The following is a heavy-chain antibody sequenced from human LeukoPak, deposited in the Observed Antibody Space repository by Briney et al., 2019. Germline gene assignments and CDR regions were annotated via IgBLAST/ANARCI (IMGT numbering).Heavy chain of an antibody. Sequence: GGSLRLSCAASGFTFRDYTMNWVRQSPGKGLQWVSYVSFGSSYISYADSLKGRFTISRDDAKSSVYLEMTSLRAEDTAVYYCARASTEYSVTDGFDTWGPGTLVTVSS. V-gene: IGHV3-21*01. J-gene: IGHJ5*02. CDR1: GFTFRDYT. CDR3: ARASTEYSVTDGFDT. D-gene: IGHD6-6*01. CDR2: VSFGSSYI.